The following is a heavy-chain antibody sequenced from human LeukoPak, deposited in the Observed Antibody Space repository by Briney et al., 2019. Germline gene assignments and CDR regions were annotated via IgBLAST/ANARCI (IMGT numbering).Heavy chain of an antibody. Sequence: SGFXFXXXXXXXXRXXXXXXXXLVSSISSSSSYIYYADSVKGRFTISRDNAKNSLYLQMNSLRAEDTAVYYCARDSSGWYVDYWGQGTLVTVSS. CDR2: ISSSSSYI. V-gene: IGHV3-21*01. CDR3: ARDSSGWYVDY. CDR1: GFXFXXXX. J-gene: IGHJ4*02. D-gene: IGHD6-19*01.